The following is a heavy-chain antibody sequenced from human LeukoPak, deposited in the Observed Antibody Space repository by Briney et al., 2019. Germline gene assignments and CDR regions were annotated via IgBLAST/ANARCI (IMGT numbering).Heavy chain of an antibody. D-gene: IGHD3-10*01. J-gene: IGHJ5*02. CDR3: ARRAYYGSGRPIRFDP. CDR1: GGSFSPYY. CDR2: INHSRST. Sequence: SETLSLTCAVYGGSFSPYYWSWIRQSPDKGLEWIGEINHSRSTNYNPSLKSRVTISVDTSKNQFSLKLSSVTAADTAVYYCARRAYYGSGRPIRFDPWGQGTLVTVSS. V-gene: IGHV4-34*01.